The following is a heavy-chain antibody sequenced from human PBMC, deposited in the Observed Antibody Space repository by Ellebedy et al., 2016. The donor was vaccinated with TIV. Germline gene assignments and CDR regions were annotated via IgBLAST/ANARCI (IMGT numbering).Heavy chain of an antibody. Sequence: PGGSLRLSCAASGFTFDDYAMHWVRQTPGKGLEWVSGISWNSGSIGYADSVKGRFTISRDNAKNSLYLQMNSLRAEDTAVYYCAKDQYYESSAADYWGQGTLVTVSS. CDR1: GFTFDDYA. CDR3: AKDQYYESSAADY. J-gene: IGHJ4*02. V-gene: IGHV3-9*01. D-gene: IGHD3-22*01. CDR2: ISWNSGSI.